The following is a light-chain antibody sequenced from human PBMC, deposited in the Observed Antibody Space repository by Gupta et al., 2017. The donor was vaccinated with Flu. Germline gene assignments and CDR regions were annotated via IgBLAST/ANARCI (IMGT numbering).Light chain of an antibody. V-gene: IGKV3-15*01. J-gene: IGKJ1*01. CDR2: GAS. CDR1: QSVSGN. CDR3: HQDNNWPRT. Sequence: PATLSVSPGERATLSCRASQSVSGNLAWYQQKRGQAPRLLIYGASTRATGVPARFSGSGSGTEFTLTISSLQSEDFAVYYCHQDNNWPRTFGQGTKVEIK.